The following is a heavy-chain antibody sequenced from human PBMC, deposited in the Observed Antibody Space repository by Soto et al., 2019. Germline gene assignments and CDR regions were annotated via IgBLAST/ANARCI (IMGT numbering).Heavy chain of an antibody. V-gene: IGHV6-1*01. Sequence: PSQTLSLTCAISGDSVSSNTASWNWIRQSPSRGLEWLGRTSFRSKWYNDYAVSVKSRIIINPDTSNNQFSLQLNSVTPEDTAVYFCAKGDNLGPKTGYAFDPWGQGIMVTVSS. CDR1: GDSVSSNTAS. D-gene: IGHD5-12*01. J-gene: IGHJ5*02. CDR2: TSFRSKWYN. CDR3: AKGDNLGPKTGYAFDP.